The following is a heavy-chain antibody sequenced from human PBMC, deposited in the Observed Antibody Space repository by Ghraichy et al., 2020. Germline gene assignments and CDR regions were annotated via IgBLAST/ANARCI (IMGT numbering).Heavy chain of an antibody. CDR2: MNPNSGNT. CDR1: GYTFTSYD. D-gene: IGHD3-3*01. J-gene: IGHJ6*02. CDR3: ARGKSTYYDFWSGYYSKDYYYGMDV. V-gene: IGHV1-8*01. Sequence: ASVKVSCKASGYTFTSYDINWVRQATGQGLEWMGWMNPNSGNTGYAQKFQGRVTMTRNTSISTAYMKLSSLRSEDTAVYYCARGKSTYYDFWSGYYSKDYYYGMDVWGQGTTVTVSS.